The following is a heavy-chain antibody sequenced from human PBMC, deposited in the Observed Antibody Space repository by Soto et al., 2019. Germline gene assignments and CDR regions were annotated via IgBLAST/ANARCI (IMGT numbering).Heavy chain of an antibody. Sequence: SETLSLTCTVSGGSVSSGSYYWSWIRQPPGKGLEWIGYIYYSGSTNYNPSLKSRVTISVDTSKNQFSLKLSSVTAADTAVYYCASRQDYYDSSGYPHDFDYWGQGTLVTVSS. CDR3: ASRQDYYDSSGYPHDFDY. D-gene: IGHD3-22*01. CDR1: GGSVSSGSYY. V-gene: IGHV4-61*01. J-gene: IGHJ4*02. CDR2: IYYSGST.